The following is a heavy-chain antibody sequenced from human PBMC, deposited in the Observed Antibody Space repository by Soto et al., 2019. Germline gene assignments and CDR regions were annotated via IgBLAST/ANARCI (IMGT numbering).Heavy chain of an antibody. CDR2: IIPILGIA. D-gene: IGHD1-26*01. Sequence: GASVKVSCKASGGTFSSYTISWVRQAPGQGLEWMGRIIPILGIANYAQKFQGRVTITADKSTSTAYMELSSLRSEDTAVYYCARGNDGSYYEFSDFGYWGHGALVTVSS. J-gene: IGHJ4*01. CDR3: ARGNDGSYYEFSDFGY. V-gene: IGHV1-69*02. CDR1: GGTFSSYT.